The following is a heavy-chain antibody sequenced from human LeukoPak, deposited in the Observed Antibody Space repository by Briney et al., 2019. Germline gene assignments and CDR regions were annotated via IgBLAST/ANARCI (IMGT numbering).Heavy chain of an antibody. V-gene: IGHV3-30*18. J-gene: IGHJ4*02. CDR3: AEVLGYVDPFDH. CDR1: GFTFSTYG. CDR2: ISYDGSNK. D-gene: IGHD5-12*01. Sequence: PGGSLRLSCAASGFTFSTYGVHWVRQAPGKGLEWVALISYDGSNKYYADSVKGRFTLSRDNSKNTLYLQMNSLRAEDTAVYYCAEVLGYVDPFDHWGQGTLVTVSS.